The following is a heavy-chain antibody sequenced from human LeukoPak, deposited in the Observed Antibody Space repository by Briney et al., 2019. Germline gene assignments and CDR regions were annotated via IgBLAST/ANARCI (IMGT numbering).Heavy chain of an antibody. V-gene: IGHV4-34*01. CDR1: GGSFSGYY. J-gene: IGHJ1*01. CDR2: INHSGSS. D-gene: IGHD4-17*01. CDR3: ARAEDGDYYSQH. Sequence: SETVSLPCAVYGGSFSGYYWSWIRQPPGKGLEWIGEINHSGSSNYNPSLKSRVTISVDTSKNQFSLKLSSVTAADTAVYYCARAEDGDYYSQHWGQGTLVTVSS.